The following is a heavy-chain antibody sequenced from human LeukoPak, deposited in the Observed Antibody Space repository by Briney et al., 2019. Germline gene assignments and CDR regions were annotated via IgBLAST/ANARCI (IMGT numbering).Heavy chain of an antibody. CDR3: AKARGSSVYEQFDY. CDR1: GFAFSTYA. J-gene: IGHJ4*02. V-gene: IGHV3-23*01. Sequence: GGSLRLSCAASGFAFSTYAMTWVRQAPEKGLQWVSTISTSGRATYYADSVEGRFTISRDNSKSTLYLQMNSLRADDTAVYYCAKARGSSVYEQFDYWGQGTQVTVSP. CDR2: ISTSGRAT. D-gene: IGHD5/OR15-5a*01.